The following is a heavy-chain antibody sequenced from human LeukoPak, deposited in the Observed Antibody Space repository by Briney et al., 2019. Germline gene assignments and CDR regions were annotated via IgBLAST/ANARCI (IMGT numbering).Heavy chain of an antibody. CDR3: ARGAGNYYFYRMDV. CDR1: GGSISSYY. J-gene: IGHJ6*02. V-gene: IGHV4-59*01. Sequence: SETLSLTCSVSGGSISSYYWSWIRQPPGKGLEWIGHIYYSGSTNYNPSLKSRVTVSVDTSKNQFSPKLSSVTAADTAVYYCARGAGNYYFYRMDVWGQGTTVTVSS. CDR2: IYYSGST.